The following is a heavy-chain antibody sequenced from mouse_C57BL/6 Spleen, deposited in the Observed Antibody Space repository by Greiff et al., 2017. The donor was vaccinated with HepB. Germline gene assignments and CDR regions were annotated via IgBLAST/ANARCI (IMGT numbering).Heavy chain of an antibody. CDR1: GYTFTDYY. J-gene: IGHJ2*01. Sequence: QVQLQQSGAELVRPGASVKLSCKASGYTFTDYYINWVKQRPGQGLEWIARIYPGSGNTYYNEKFKGKATLTAEKSSSTAYMQLSSLTSEDSAVYFCARDSGFYYFDYWGQGTTLTVSS. V-gene: IGHV1-76*01. CDR2: IYPGSGNT. CDR3: ARDSGFYYFDY.